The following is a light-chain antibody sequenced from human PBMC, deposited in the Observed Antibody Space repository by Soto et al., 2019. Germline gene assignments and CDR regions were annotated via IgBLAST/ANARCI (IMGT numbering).Light chain of an antibody. Sequence: QSALTQPASVSGSPGQSITISYTGTSSDVGGYNYVSWYQQHPGKAPKLMIYDVSNRPSGVSNRFSGSKSGNTASLTISGLQAEDAADYYYSSYTSSSTRGDVFGTGTKLTVL. CDR1: SSDVGGYNY. CDR3: SSYTSSSTRGDV. CDR2: DVS. J-gene: IGLJ1*01. V-gene: IGLV2-14*01.